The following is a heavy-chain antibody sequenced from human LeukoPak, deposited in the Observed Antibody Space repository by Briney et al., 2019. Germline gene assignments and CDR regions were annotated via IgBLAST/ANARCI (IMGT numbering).Heavy chain of an antibody. D-gene: IGHD6-6*01. J-gene: IGHJ5*02. V-gene: IGHV1-2*02. CDR3: ARNSSLLDP. Sequence: ASVKVSCKASGSSLTGHYMHWVRRAPGDGLEWMAGINLNIGGTNYEQKFEVRVTMTRDTSISTAYMELSRLTSDDTAVYYCARNSSLLDPWGQGTLVTVSS. CDR1: GSSLTGHY. CDR2: INLNIGGT.